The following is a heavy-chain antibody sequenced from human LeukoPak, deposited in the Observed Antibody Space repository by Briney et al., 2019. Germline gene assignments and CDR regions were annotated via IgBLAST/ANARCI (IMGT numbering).Heavy chain of an antibody. CDR1: GGSFSGYY. Sequence: SETLSLTCAVYGGSFSGYYWSWIRQPPGKGLEWIGEINHSGSTNYNPSLKSRVTISVDTSRNQFSLKLSSVTAADTAVYYCARNYYDSSGYYLPDYWGQGTLVTVSS. V-gene: IGHV4-34*01. CDR3: ARNYYDSSGYYLPDY. CDR2: INHSGST. J-gene: IGHJ4*02. D-gene: IGHD3-22*01.